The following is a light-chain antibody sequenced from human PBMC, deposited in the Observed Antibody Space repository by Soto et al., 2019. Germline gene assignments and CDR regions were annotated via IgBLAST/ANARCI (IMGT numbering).Light chain of an antibody. J-gene: IGKJ4*02. CDR1: QSVGST. Sequence: EILMTQSPATLSVSPGERVILSCRASQSVGSTLAWYQQKPGQAPRLLIRGASTRATGVPARFSGSGSGTVFTLTISRLQSEDFAVYYCQQYSTSLTFGGGTTLEIK. V-gene: IGKV3-15*01. CDR2: GAS. CDR3: QQYSTSLT.